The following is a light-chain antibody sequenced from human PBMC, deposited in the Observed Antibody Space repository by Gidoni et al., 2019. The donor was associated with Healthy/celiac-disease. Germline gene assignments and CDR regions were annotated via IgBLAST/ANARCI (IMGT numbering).Light chain of an antibody. CDR2: DVS. Sequence: SALTQPASVSASPGQSITISCPGTSSDVGGYNYVSWYQQHPGKAPKLMIYDVSNRPSGVSNRFSGSKSGNTASLTISGLQAEDEADYYCSSYTSSSTLVVFGGGTKLTVL. J-gene: IGLJ2*01. CDR1: SSDVGGYNY. CDR3: SSYTSSSTLVV. V-gene: IGLV2-14*01.